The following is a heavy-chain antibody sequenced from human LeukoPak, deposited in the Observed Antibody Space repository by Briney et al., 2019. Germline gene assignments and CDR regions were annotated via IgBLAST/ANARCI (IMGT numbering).Heavy chain of an antibody. CDR2: ISAYNGNT. D-gene: IGHD6-13*01. J-gene: IGHJ6*02. CDR3: ARAGIAAAEDYYYYGMDV. CDR1: GYTFTSYG. V-gene: IGHV1-18*01. Sequence: EASVKVSCKASGYTFTSYGIRWVRQAPGQGLEWMGWISAYNGNTNYAQKLQGRVTMTTDTSTSTAYMELRSLRSDDTAVYYCARAGIAAAEDYYYYGMDVWGQGTTVTVSS.